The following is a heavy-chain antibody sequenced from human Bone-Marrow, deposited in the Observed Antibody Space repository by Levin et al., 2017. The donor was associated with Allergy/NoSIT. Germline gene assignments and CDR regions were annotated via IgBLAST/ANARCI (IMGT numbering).Heavy chain of an antibody. V-gene: IGHV3-66*01. CDR3: VRVPPADY. CDR1: GFTVSVKY. J-gene: IGHJ4*02. CDR2: IYYDDST. Sequence: PGGSLRLSCAASGFTVSVKYMSWVRQAPGKGLEWVSVIYYDDSTNYADSVKGRFTVSRDNSKDTLYLRMNSLRAEDTAVYYCVRVPPADYWGQGTLVTVSS.